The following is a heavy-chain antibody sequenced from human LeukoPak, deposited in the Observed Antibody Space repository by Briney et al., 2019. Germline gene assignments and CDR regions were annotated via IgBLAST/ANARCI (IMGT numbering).Heavy chain of an antibody. CDR2: ISTSGSPT. V-gene: IGHV3-11*01. CDR1: GFTFSDYY. D-gene: IGHD3-10*01. J-gene: IGHJ4*02. Sequence: KPGGSLRLSCAASGFTFSDYYMSWIRQAPGKGLEWVSYISTSGSPTYYEDSVKGRITISRDNAKNSLYLQMNSLRVDDTAVYYCARVKGSYSNDYWGQGTLVTVSS. CDR3: ARVKGSYSNDY.